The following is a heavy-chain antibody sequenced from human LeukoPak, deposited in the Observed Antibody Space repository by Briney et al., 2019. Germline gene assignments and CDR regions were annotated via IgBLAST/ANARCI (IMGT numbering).Heavy chain of an antibody. J-gene: IGHJ4*02. D-gene: IGHD1-26*01. CDR3: ATISSYYVYFDY. CDR1: GFTFSSYW. CDR2: IKEDGSGK. V-gene: IGHV3-7*01. Sequence: GGSLRLSCAASGFTFSSYWMSWVRQAPGKGLEWVASIKEDGSGKYYVDSVKGRFTISRDNAKNSLYLQMDSLRAGDTAVYYCATISSYYVYFDYWGQGTLVTVSS.